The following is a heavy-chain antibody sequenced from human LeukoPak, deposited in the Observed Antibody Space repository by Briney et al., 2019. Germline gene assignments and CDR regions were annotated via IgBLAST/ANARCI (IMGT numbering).Heavy chain of an antibody. CDR2: INHSGST. Sequence: SETLSLTCAVYGGSFSGYYWSWIRQPPGKGLEWIGEINHSGSTNYNPSLKSRVTISVDTSKNQFSLKLSSVTAADTAVYYCARSRKYSGYDRRYDYWGQGTLVTVSS. CDR1: GGSFSGYY. J-gene: IGHJ4*02. CDR3: ARSRKYSGYDRRYDY. D-gene: IGHD5-12*01. V-gene: IGHV4-34*01.